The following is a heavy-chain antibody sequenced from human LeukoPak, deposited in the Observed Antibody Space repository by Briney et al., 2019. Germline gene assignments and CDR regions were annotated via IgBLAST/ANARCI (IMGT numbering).Heavy chain of an antibody. D-gene: IGHD1-26*01. CDR1: GFTFSSHS. V-gene: IGHV3-21*01. J-gene: IGHJ3*02. Sequence: GGSLRLSCAASGFTFSSHSMTWVRQAPGKGLEWVSSISSSSNYIYYADSVRGRFTISRDNAKNSLYLQMNSLKAEDTAIYYCAREVGTPQAFDIWGQGTMVTVSS. CDR3: AREVGTPQAFDI. CDR2: ISSSSNYI.